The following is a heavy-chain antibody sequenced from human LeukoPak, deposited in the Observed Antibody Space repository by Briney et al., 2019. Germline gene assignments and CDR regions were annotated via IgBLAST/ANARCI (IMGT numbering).Heavy chain of an antibody. V-gene: IGHV3-30-3*01. D-gene: IGHD2-2*01. CDR3: AKEWSRTSFFEN. Sequence: GGSLRLSCAASGFTFSSYAMHWVRQAPGKGLEWVAVISYDGSNKYYADSVKGRFTISRDNSKNTLYLQMNSLRAEDTAVYYCAKEWSRTSFFENWGQGTLVTVSS. J-gene: IGHJ4*02. CDR1: GFTFSSYA. CDR2: ISYDGSNK.